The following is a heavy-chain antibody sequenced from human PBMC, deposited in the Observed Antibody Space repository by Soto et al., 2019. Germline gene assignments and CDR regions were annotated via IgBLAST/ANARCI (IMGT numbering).Heavy chain of an antibody. CDR2: IKSKIDGGTT. J-gene: IGHJ6*02. CDR3: TTHPADIVLVPAALGYYYGMDV. D-gene: IGHD2-2*01. Sequence: PGGSLRLSCAASSFTFSNAWMSWVRQAPGKGLEWVGRIKSKIDGGTTDYAAPVKGRFTISRDDSRNTLYLQMNSLKTEDTAVYYCTTHPADIVLVPAALGYYYGMDVWGQGTTVTVS. V-gene: IGHV3-15*07. CDR1: SFTFSNAW.